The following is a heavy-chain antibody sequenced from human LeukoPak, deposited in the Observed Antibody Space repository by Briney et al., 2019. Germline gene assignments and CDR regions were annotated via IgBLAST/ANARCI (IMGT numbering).Heavy chain of an antibody. Sequence: PSETRSLTCAVSDGSISSDNWWSWVRRPPGKGLEWIGEIYHSGSTNYNPSLKSRVTISVDKSKNQFSLNLSSVTAADTAVYYCARLTYYYDNSGAPVYWGQGTLVTVSS. CDR3: ARLTYYYDNSGAPVY. CDR2: IYHSGST. D-gene: IGHD3-22*01. CDR1: DGSISSDNW. J-gene: IGHJ4*02. V-gene: IGHV4-4*02.